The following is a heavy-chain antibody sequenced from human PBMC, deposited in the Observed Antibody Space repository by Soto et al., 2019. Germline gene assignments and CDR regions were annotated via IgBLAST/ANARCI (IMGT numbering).Heavy chain of an antibody. D-gene: IGHD6-13*01. V-gene: IGHV1-3*01. J-gene: IGHJ4*02. CDR2: INAGNGNT. CDR1: GYTFTSYA. Sequence: ASVKVSCKASGYTFTSYAMHWVRQAPGQRLEWMGWINAGNGNTKYSQKFQGRVTSTRDTSASTAYMELSSLRSEDTAVYYCARDPEESSSWFLDYWGQGTLVTVS. CDR3: ARDPEESSSWFLDY.